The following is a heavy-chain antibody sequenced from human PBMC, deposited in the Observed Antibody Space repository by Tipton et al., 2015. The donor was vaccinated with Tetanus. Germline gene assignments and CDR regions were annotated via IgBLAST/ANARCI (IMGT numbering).Heavy chain of an antibody. CDR3: ARGVPYSTTMGSDWFDP. CDR1: GVSVRSYY. CDR2: VIYDGTS. J-gene: IGHJ5*02. Sequence: TLSLTCTVSGVSVRSYYWSWIRQSPDKGLEWLGDVIYDGTSYYNPSLNSRVKISLDTSMNQVFLTLTSVTAADTALYYCARGVPYSTTMGSDWFDPWGQGTLVTVSS. D-gene: IGHD2-2*01. V-gene: IGHV4-34*01.